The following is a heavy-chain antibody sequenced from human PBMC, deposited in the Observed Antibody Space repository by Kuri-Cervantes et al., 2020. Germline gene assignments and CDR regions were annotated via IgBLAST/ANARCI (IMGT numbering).Heavy chain of an antibody. J-gene: IGHJ4*02. V-gene: IGHV1-8*01. CDR3: ATYGDYFDY. Sequence: ASGKVSCKASGYTFTSYDINWVRQATGQGLEWMGWMNPNSGNTGYAQKFQGRVTMTEDTSTDTAYMELSSLRSEDTAVYYCATYGDYFDYWGQGTLVTVSS. CDR2: MNPNSGNT. D-gene: IGHD4-17*01. CDR1: GYTFTSYD.